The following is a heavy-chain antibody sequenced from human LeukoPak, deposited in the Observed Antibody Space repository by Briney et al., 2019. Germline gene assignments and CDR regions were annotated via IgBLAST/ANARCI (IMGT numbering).Heavy chain of an antibody. CDR2: IWYDGSNK. J-gene: IGHJ4*02. Sequence: AGGSLRLSCAASGFSFSSYVIHWVRQAPGKGLEWVAVIWYDGSNKYYADSVKGRFTISRDNSKSTLYLEMNSLRAEDTAVYYCARWDSSGFDYWGQGTLVTVSS. D-gene: IGHD6-19*01. V-gene: IGHV3-33*01. CDR3: ARWDSSGFDY. CDR1: GFSFSSYV.